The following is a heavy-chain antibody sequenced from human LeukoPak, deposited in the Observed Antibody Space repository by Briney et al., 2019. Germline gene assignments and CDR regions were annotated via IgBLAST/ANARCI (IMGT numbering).Heavy chain of an antibody. V-gene: IGHV3-21*05. Sequence: GGSLRLSCAASGFTFRSYAMNWVRQAPGKGLEWVSYISPSRDYINYADSVKGRFTISRDNARNSLYLQMSSLRAEDTAVYYCVRVLDTSGFNNPKIFDFWGQGTLVTVSS. D-gene: IGHD3-22*01. CDR1: GFTFRSYA. J-gene: IGHJ4*02. CDR3: VRVLDTSGFNNPKIFDF. CDR2: ISPSRDYI.